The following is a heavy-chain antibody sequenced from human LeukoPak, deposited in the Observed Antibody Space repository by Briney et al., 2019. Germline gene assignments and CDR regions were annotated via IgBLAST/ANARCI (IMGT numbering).Heavy chain of an antibody. CDR3: AKDEDN. V-gene: IGHV3-23*01. Sequence: GGSLRLSCAASGFTFTNFAMRWVRQAPGGGLERVSAINEVGDGTFYADSVKGRFTISRDNSRDTIYLHLNNLRAEDTAMYYCAKDEDNWGQGTLVIVSS. CDR1: GFTFTNFA. D-gene: IGHD2-15*01. J-gene: IGHJ4*02. CDR2: INEVGDGT.